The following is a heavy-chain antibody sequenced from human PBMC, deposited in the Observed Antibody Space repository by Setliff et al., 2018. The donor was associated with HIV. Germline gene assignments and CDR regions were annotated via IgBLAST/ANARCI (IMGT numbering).Heavy chain of an antibody. CDR1: GYTFTGYY. V-gene: IGHV1-2*02. CDR3: ARGMDYYDSSGSFDY. Sequence: ASVKVSCKASGYTFTGYYMHWVRQAPGQGLEWMGWINPNSGGTKYAQKFQGRVTMTRDTSISTAYMELSRLRSDDTAVYYCARGMDYYDSSGSFDYWGQGTLVTVSS. J-gene: IGHJ4*02. D-gene: IGHD3-22*01. CDR2: INPNSGGT.